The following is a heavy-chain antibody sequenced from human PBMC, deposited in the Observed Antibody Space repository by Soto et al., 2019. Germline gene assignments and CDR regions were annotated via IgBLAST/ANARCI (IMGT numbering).Heavy chain of an antibody. D-gene: IGHD4-17*01. V-gene: IGHV4-59*01. CDR3: ARVRASQDYGDYPDWFDP. J-gene: IGHJ5*02. Sequence: SETLSLTCTVSGGSISSYYWSWIRQPPGKGLEWIGYIYYSGSTNYNPSLKSRVTISVDTSKNQFSLKLSSVTAADTAVYYCARVRASQDYGDYPDWFDPWGQGTLVTVS. CDR1: GGSISSYY. CDR2: IYYSGST.